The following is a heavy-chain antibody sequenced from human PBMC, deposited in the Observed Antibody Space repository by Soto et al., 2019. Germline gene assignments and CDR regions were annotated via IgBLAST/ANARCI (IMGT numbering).Heavy chain of an antibody. Sequence: PGGSLRLSCAASGFTFSSYAMSWVRQAPGKGLEWVSAISGSGGSTYYADSVKGRFTISRDNSKNTLYLQMNSLRAEDTAVYYCASQRYFDWLLQFDPWGQGTLVTVSS. CDR2: ISGSGGST. J-gene: IGHJ5*02. CDR1: GFTFSSYA. D-gene: IGHD3-9*01. CDR3: ASQRYFDWLLQFDP. V-gene: IGHV3-23*01.